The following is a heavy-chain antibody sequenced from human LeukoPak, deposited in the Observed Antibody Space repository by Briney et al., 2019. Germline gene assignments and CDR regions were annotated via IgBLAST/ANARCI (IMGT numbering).Heavy chain of an antibody. CDR1: GFTFSSYS. V-gene: IGHV3-21*04. CDR2: ISSSSSYI. CDR3: ASTAPDWEILAYYFDY. Sequence: GGSLRLSCAASGFTFSSYSMNWVRQAPGKGLEWVSSISSSSSYIYYADSVKGRFTISRDNSNNTLFLHMNSLTAEDTAVYYCASTAPDWEILAYYFDYWGQGTLVTVSS. D-gene: IGHD3-10*01. J-gene: IGHJ4*02.